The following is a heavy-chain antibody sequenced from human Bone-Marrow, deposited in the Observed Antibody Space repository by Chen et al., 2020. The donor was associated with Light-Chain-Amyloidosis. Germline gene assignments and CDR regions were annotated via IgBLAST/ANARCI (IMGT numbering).Heavy chain of an antibody. CDR3: ARRRDGYNFDY. Sequence: EVQLEQSGPEVKKPGESLKISCKGSGYTFPNYWIGWVRQMPGKGLEWMGVIYPDDSVAGYSPSFEGRVTISADKSITTAYLQWRGLKASDTAMYYCARRRDGYNFDYWGQGTLVTVSS. CDR1: GYTFPNYW. CDR2: IYPDDSVA. V-gene: IGHV5-51*01. D-gene: IGHD5-12*01. J-gene: IGHJ4*02.